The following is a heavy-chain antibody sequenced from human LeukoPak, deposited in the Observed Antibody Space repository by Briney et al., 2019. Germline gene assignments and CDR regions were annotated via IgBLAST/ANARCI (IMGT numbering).Heavy chain of an antibody. Sequence: PGGSLRLSCAASGFTFSSYAMHWVRQAPGKGLEWVAVISYDRSNKYYADSVKGRFTISRDNSKNTLYLQMNSLRAEDTAVYYCARIPIVVITSGGYWGQGTLVTVSS. J-gene: IGHJ4*02. V-gene: IGHV3-30-3*01. CDR1: GFTFSSYA. CDR3: ARIPIVVITSGGY. CDR2: ISYDRSNK. D-gene: IGHD3-22*01.